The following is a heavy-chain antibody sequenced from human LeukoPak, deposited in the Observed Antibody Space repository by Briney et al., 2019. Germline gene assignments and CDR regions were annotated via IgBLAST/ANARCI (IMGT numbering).Heavy chain of an antibody. D-gene: IGHD4-17*01. CDR2: ISGSGGST. CDR3: AKRIYGDYPDQYYFDY. CDR1: GVSVSRNY. Sequence: GGSLRLSCAASGVSVSRNYMSWVRQAPGKGLEWVSAISGSGGSTYYADSVKGRFTISRDNSKNTLYLQMNSLRAEDTAVYYCAKRIYGDYPDQYYFDYWGQGTLVTVSS. V-gene: IGHV3-23*01. J-gene: IGHJ4*02.